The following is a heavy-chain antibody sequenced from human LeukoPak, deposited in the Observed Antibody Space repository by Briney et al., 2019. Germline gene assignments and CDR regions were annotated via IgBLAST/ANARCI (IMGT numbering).Heavy chain of an antibody. Sequence: SETLSLTCTVSGDSINSNDYYWGWIRQPPVKGLEWIGTVYYSGSTYYIPSLRGRLTISLDTSKNQFSLRLNSVTAADTAVYYCARHSSSWSPNPDYWGQGTLVTVSS. CDR2: VYYSGST. V-gene: IGHV4-39*01. J-gene: IGHJ4*02. CDR1: GDSINSNDYY. D-gene: IGHD6-13*01. CDR3: ARHSSSWSPNPDY.